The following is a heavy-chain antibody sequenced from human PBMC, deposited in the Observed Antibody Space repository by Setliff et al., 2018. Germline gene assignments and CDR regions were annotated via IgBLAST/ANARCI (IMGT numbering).Heavy chain of an antibody. CDR3: AKDLGDDGHYYYYMDV. CDR2: VYRGGSTT. J-gene: IGHJ6*03. Sequence: SLRLSCAASGFTFNNYAMSWVRQAPGKRLEWVSVVYRGGSTTFYADSVKGRFTISRDDSKNTLYLQMNSLTVDDTAVYYCAKDLGDDGHYYYYMDVWGKGTTVTAP. CDR1: GFTFNNYA. V-gene: IGHV3-23*03. D-gene: IGHD4-17*01.